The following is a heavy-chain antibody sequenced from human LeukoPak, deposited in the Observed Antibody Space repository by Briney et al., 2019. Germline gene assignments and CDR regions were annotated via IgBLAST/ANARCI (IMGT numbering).Heavy chain of an antibody. CDR1: GGSFSGYY. V-gene: IGHV4-34*01. CDR3: ARASGYSGT. J-gene: IGHJ5*02. CDR2: INHSGST. Sequence: SETLSLTCAVYGGSFSGYYWSWIRQPPGKGLEWIGEINHSGSTNYNPSLKSRVTISVDTSKNQFSLKLSSVTAADTAVYYCARASGYSGTWGQGTLVTVSS. D-gene: IGHD6-13*01.